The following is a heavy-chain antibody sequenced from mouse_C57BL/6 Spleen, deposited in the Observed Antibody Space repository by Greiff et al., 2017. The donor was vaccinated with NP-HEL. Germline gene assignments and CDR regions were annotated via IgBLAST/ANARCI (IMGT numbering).Heavy chain of an antibody. D-gene: IGHD1-1*01. CDR2: ISSGGAYI. CDR3: TRDQYYGSSPFDY. CDR1: GFTFSSYA. Sequence: EVMLVESGEGLVKPGGSLKLSCAASGFTFSSYAMSWVRQTPEKRLEWVAYISSGGAYIYYADTVKGRFTISRDNARNTLYLQMSSLKSEDTAIYYCTRDQYYGSSPFDYRGQGTTLTVSS. V-gene: IGHV5-9-1*02. J-gene: IGHJ2*01.